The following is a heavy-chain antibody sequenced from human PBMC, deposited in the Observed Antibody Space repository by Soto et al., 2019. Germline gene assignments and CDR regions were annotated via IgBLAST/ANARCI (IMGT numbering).Heavy chain of an antibody. CDR2: ISGSAGST. CDR3: AKRYCSGGSCYSDDAFDI. Sequence: EVQLLESGGGLVQPGGSLRLSCAASGFTFSSYAMSWVRQAPGKGLEWVSAISGSAGSTYYADSVKGRFTISRDNSKNTLYLQMNSLRAEDTAVYYCAKRYCSGGSCYSDDAFDIWGQGTMVTVSS. V-gene: IGHV3-23*01. J-gene: IGHJ3*02. D-gene: IGHD2-15*01. CDR1: GFTFSSYA.